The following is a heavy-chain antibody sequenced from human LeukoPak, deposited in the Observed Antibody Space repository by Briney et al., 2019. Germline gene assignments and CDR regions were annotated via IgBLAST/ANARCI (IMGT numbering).Heavy chain of an antibody. V-gene: IGHV1-3*01. Sequence: ASVKVSCKASGYTFTSYAMHWVRQAPGQRLEWMGWINAGNGNTKYSQKFQGRVTITRDTSASTAYMELSSLRVEDTAVYYCVRQKKSHGNFDYWGQGTLVTVSS. D-gene: IGHD1-26*01. CDR3: VRQKKSHGNFDY. CDR1: GYTFTSYA. CDR2: INAGNGNT. J-gene: IGHJ4*02.